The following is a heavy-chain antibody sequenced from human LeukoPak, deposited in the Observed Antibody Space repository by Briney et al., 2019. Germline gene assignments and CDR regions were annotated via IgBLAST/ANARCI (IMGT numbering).Heavy chain of an antibody. CDR2: INPNSGGT. V-gene: IGHV1-2*02. D-gene: IGHD3-9*01. CDR1: GYTFTGYY. CDR3: ARGGGLRYFDWSSPYYFDY. Sequence: ASVKVSCKASGYTFTGYYMHWVRQAPGQGLEWMGWINPNSGGTNYAQKFQGRVTMTRDTSISTAYMELGRLRSDDTAVYYCARGGGLRYFDWSSPYYFDYWGQGTLVTVSS. J-gene: IGHJ4*02.